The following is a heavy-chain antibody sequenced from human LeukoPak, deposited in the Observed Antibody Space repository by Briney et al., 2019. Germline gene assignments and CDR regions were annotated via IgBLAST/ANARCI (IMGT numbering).Heavy chain of an antibody. CDR2: ISAYNGNT. Sequence: ASVKVSCKASGGTFSSYAISWVRQAPGQGLEWLGWISAYNGNTNYAQRLQGRVTMTTDTSTSTAYMDMSSLRSDDTAVYYCARNLWFGESSDAFDMWGQGTMVTVSS. D-gene: IGHD3-10*01. CDR3: ARNLWFGESSDAFDM. J-gene: IGHJ3*02. CDR1: GGTFSSYA. V-gene: IGHV1-18*01.